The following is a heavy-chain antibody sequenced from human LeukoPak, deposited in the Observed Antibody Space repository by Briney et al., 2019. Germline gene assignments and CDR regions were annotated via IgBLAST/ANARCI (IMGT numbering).Heavy chain of an antibody. CDR2: IDAYNGNT. V-gene: IGHV1-18*01. CDR1: GYTFTSYG. J-gene: IGHJ4*02. Sequence: ASVKVSCKASGYTFTSYGITWVRQAPGQELEWMGWIDAYNGNTKNAQNLQGRVTMTTDTSTSTAYMELRSLRSDDTAVYYCARDRGYYYGSGSYDYWGQGTLVTVSS. CDR3: ARDRGYYYGSGSYDY. D-gene: IGHD3-10*01.